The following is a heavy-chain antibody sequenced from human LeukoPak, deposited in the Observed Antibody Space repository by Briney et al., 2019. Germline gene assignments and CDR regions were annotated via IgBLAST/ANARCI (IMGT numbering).Heavy chain of an antibody. CDR3: ARGAAATY. CDR2: IHYSGSS. Sequence: PSETLSLTCAVSGGSISTYYWSWIRQPPGKGLEWIGYIHYSGSSNYNPSFKSRVTISLDTSKNQFSLKLSSVTAADTAVYYCARGAAATYWGQGTLVTVSS. J-gene: IGHJ4*02. V-gene: IGHV4-59*01. CDR1: GGSISTYY. D-gene: IGHD6-13*01.